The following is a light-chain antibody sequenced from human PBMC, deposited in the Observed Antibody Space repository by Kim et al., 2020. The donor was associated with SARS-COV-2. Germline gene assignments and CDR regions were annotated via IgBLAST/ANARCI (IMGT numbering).Light chain of an antibody. V-gene: IGKV3D-15*01. CDR2: GAS. Sequence: SPGERATISCRASQSVSSKLAWYQQKPGQAPRLLIYGASNRATGIPARFSGSGSGTDFTLTISSLQPDDFAAYYCQQYGSLSCTFGPGTKVDIK. CDR3: QQYGSLSCT. CDR1: QSVSSK. J-gene: IGKJ1*01.